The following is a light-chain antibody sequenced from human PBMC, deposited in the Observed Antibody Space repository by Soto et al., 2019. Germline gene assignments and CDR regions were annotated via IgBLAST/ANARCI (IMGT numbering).Light chain of an antibody. Sequence: DIQKTQSTSSLSASVGERVTITRRATQSIRSYLNRYQQKTGKAPKVLIYAASSLQSGVPSRFSGSESGTDFTLTISNLQPEDFATYYCQQSYSAPPTFGGGTKVEIK. CDR3: QQSYSAPPT. V-gene: IGKV1-39*01. CDR2: AAS. J-gene: IGKJ4*01. CDR1: QSIRSY.